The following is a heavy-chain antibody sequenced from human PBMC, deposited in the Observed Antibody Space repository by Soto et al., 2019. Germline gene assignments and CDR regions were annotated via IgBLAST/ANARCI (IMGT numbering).Heavy chain of an antibody. CDR1: GYTFTSYG. Sequence: ASVKVSCKASGYTFTSYGISWVRQAPGQGLEWMGWISAYNGNTNYAQKLQGRVTMTTDTSTSTAYMELRSLRSDDTAVYYCARDLVDDCSSTSCYSSNWFDPWGQGTLVTVSS. J-gene: IGHJ5*02. CDR2: ISAYNGNT. CDR3: ARDLVDDCSSTSCYSSNWFDP. D-gene: IGHD2-2*01. V-gene: IGHV1-18*01.